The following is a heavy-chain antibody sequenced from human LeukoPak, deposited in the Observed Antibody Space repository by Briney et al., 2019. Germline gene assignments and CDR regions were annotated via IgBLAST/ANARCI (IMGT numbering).Heavy chain of an antibody. CDR2: IYYSGST. J-gene: IGHJ4*02. Sequence: SETLSLTCTVSGGSISSGDYYWSWIRQPPGKGLEWIGYIYYSGSTYYNPSLKGRVTISVDTSKNQFSLKLSSVTAADTAVYYCARGAAIRYYYDSSGYYPFDYWGQGTLVTVSS. D-gene: IGHD3-22*01. CDR1: GGSISSGDYY. CDR3: ARGAAIRYYYDSSGYYPFDY. V-gene: IGHV4-30-4*08.